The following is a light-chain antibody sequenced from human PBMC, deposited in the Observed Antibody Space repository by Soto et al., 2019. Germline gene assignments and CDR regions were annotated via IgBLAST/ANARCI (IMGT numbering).Light chain of an antibody. CDR3: GTWDSSLSVYV. CDR2: DNN. CDR1: SSNIGNNY. Sequence: QSVLTQPPSVSAAPGQKVTISCYGSSSNIGNNYVSWYQQFPGTAPKLLIYDNNKRPSGIPDRFSGSKSGTSATLGITGLQTGDEAEYYCGTWDSSLSVYVFGTGTKVTVL. J-gene: IGLJ1*01. V-gene: IGLV1-51*01.